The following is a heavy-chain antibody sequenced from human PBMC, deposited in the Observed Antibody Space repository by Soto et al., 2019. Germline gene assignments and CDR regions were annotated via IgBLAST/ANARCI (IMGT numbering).Heavy chain of an antibody. Sequence: GGSLRLSCAASGFTFSSYGMHWVRQAPGKGLEWVAVISYDGSNKYYADSVKGRFTISRDNSKNTLYLQMNSLRAEDTAVYYCAKARYDFWSGYQYYFAYWGQGTLVTVSS. J-gene: IGHJ4*02. CDR1: GFTFSSYG. V-gene: IGHV3-30*18. CDR3: AKARYDFWSGYQYYFAY. CDR2: ISYDGSNK. D-gene: IGHD3-3*01.